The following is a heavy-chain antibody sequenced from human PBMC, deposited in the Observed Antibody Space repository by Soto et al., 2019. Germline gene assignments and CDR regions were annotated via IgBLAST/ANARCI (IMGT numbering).Heavy chain of an antibody. CDR3: AKEMTTVTSFDY. D-gene: IGHD4-17*01. J-gene: IGHJ4*02. CDR2: ISWNSGSI. V-gene: IGHV3-9*01. Sequence: GGSLRLSCAASGFTFDDYAMHWVRQAPGKGLEWVSGISWNSGSIGYADSVKGRFTISRDNAKNSLYLQMNSLRAEDTALYYCAKEMTTVTSFDYWGQGTLVTVSS. CDR1: GFTFDDYA.